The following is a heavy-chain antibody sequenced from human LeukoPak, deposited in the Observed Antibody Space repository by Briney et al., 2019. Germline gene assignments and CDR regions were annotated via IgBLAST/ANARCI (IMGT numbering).Heavy chain of an antibody. Sequence: GRCLRLSCAASGFSFSNYGMHWVRQAPGKGLEWGALIWYDGSNKYYADSVKGRFTISRDNSKNTLYLQMNSLRAEDTAMYYCAREGLYDSSGYKDYWGQGTLVTVSS. V-gene: IGHV3-33*01. CDR3: AREGLYDSSGYKDY. D-gene: IGHD3-22*01. CDR2: IWYDGSNK. J-gene: IGHJ4*02. CDR1: GFSFSNYG.